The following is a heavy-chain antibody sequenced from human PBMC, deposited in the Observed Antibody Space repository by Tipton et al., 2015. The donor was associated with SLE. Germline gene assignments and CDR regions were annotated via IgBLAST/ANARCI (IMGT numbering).Heavy chain of an antibody. D-gene: IGHD1-26*01. J-gene: IGHJ3*02. CDR1: GGSISSYY. Sequence: TLSLTCTVSGGSISSYYWSWIRQPPGKGLEWIGYIYYSGSTNYNPSLKSRVTISLDTSKNQFSLKLSSVTAADTAVYYCARAVGDYAFDIWGQGTMVTVSS. CDR3: ARAVGDYAFDI. V-gene: IGHV4-59*12. CDR2: IYYSGST.